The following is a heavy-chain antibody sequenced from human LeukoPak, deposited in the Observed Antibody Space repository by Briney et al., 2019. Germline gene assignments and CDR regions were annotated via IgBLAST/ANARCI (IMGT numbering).Heavy chain of an antibody. V-gene: IGHV5-51*01. CDR3: ARQGGGSGSYLGDAFDI. D-gene: IGHD3-10*01. Sequence: GESLKISCKGSGYSFTSYWIGWVREMPGKGLEWMGIIYPGDSDTRYSTSFQGQVTISADKSISTAYLQWSSLNASDTAMYYCARQGGGSGSYLGDAFDIWGQGTMVTVSS. CDR1: GYSFTSYW. CDR2: IYPGDSDT. J-gene: IGHJ3*02.